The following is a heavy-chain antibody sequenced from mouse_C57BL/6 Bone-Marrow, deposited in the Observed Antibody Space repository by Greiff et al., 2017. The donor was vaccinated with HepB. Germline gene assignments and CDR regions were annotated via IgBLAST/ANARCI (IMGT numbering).Heavy chain of an antibody. J-gene: IGHJ2*01. CDR2: IRLKSDNYAK. D-gene: IGHD1-3*01. CDR1: GFTFSNYW. V-gene: IGHV6-3*01. Sequence: EVKLMESGGGLVQPGGSMTLSCVASGFTFSNYWMNWVRQSPEKGLEWVAQIRLKSDNYAKHYAGSVKGRFTISRDDSKSSVYLQTNNLRAEDTGMYYCTGKTGNFDYWGKGTTLTVAS. CDR3: TGKTGNFDY.